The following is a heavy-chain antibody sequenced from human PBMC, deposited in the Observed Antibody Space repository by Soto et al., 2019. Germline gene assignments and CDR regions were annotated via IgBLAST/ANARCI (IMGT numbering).Heavy chain of an antibody. CDR1: GGSIRSSSSY. J-gene: IGHJ4*02. CDR2: IYYLGNT. V-gene: IGHV4-39*01. CDR3: AGLYPYESSGYHLDY. D-gene: IGHD3-22*01. Sequence: QLQLQESGPGLAKPSETLSPTCSVSGGSIRSSSSYWGWIHQPPGKGLEWVGSIYYLGNTYYNPSLGSRVTISVDTSKNQFSLKLSSVTAEDTAVFYCAGLYPYESSGYHLDYWGQGTLVTVSS.